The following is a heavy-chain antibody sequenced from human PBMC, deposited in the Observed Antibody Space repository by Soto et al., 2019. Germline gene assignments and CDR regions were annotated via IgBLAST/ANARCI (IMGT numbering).Heavy chain of an antibody. CDR2: IKSKTDGGTT. D-gene: IGHD3-3*01. CDR3: TTDALDFWSGYYPLDY. J-gene: IGHJ4*02. CDR1: GFTFSNAW. V-gene: IGHV3-15*01. Sequence: GGSLRLSCAASGFTFSNAWMSWVRQAPGKGLEWVGRIKSKTDGGTTDYAAPVKGRFTISRDDSKNTLYLQMNSLKTEDTAVYYCTTDALDFWSGYYPLDYWGQGTLVTVSS.